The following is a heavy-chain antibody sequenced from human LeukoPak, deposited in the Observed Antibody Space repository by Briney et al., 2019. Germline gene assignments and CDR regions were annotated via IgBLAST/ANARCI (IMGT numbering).Heavy chain of an antibody. Sequence: ASVKVSCKASGYTFSSYGFIWLRQAPGQPLEWMGWISDYYCNTRYAQKLQGRVTMTTDTSTGTAHMELRGLRSDDTAVYYCARQGCSTTSCTDQYYYYGVDVWGQGTTVTV. V-gene: IGHV1-18*01. CDR3: ARQGCSTTSCTDQYYYYGVDV. CDR1: GYTFSSYG. D-gene: IGHD2-2*01. CDR2: ISDYYCNT. J-gene: IGHJ6*02.